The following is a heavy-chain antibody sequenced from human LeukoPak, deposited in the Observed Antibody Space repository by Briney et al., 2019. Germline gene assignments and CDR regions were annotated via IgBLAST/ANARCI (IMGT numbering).Heavy chain of an antibody. CDR3: ARIGYSSSSFDY. V-gene: IGHV3-48*03. Sequence: GGSLRLSCAASGFTFSSYEMNWVRQAPGKGLEWVSYISSSGSTIYYADSVKGRFTISRDNTKNSVYLQMNSLRVEDTAVYYCARIGYSSSSFDYWGQGTLVTVSS. D-gene: IGHD6-6*01. J-gene: IGHJ4*02. CDR2: ISSSGSTI. CDR1: GFTFSSYE.